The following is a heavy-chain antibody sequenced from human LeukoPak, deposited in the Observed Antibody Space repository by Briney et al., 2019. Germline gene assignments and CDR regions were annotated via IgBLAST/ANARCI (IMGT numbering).Heavy chain of an antibody. CDR1: GGSISSSSYY. Sequence: PSETLSLTCTVSGGSISSSSYYWGWIRQPPGKGLEWIGTIYYAGDTYYNPSLKSRVTMSVDTSKNQLFLKLTSVTAADAAVYYCARRTGLFAPAGSDWGQGTLSSSPQ. D-gene: IGHD6-13*01. V-gene: IGHV4-39*01. CDR3: ARRTGLFAPAGSD. J-gene: IGHJ4*02. CDR2: IYYAGDT.